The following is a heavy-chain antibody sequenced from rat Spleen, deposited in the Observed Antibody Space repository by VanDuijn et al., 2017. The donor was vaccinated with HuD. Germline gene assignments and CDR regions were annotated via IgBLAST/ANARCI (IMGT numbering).Heavy chain of an antibody. CDR2: IKNTGNT. J-gene: IGHJ1*01. V-gene: IGHV3-3*01. CDR3: ARSLSYAHYFWYFNF. D-gene: IGHD1-12*01. Sequence: EVQLQESGPGLVKPSQSLSLTCSVTGYSITSNYRWNWIRNFPGNKLEWMGYIKNTGNTNYNPSLKSRISITTDTSKNQSYRQLNSVTTEDTATDYCARSLSYAHYFWYFNFWGPGTMVTVSS. CDR1: GYSITSNYR.